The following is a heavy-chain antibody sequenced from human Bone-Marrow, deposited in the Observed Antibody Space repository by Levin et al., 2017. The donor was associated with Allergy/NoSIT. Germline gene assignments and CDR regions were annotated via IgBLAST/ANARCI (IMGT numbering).Heavy chain of an antibody. CDR2: IYYSGTT. Sequence: ESLKISCTVSGGSISSSSYYWGWIRQPPGKGLEWIGSIYYSGTTHYNPSLKSRVTIFVDASKNQFSLKLTSVTAADTAVYYCASVIIVVAEYYFDYWGQGILVTVSS. D-gene: IGHD6-19*01. J-gene: IGHJ4*02. V-gene: IGHV4-39*01. CDR3: ASVIIVVAEYYFDY. CDR1: GGSISSSSYY.